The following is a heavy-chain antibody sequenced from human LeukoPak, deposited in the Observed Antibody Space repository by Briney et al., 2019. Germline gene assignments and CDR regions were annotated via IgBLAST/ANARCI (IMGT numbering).Heavy chain of an antibody. J-gene: IGHJ3*02. CDR3: ARDLLGTRSI. D-gene: IGHD3-16*01. CDR1: GFTFSDVY. Sequence: GGSLRLSCAASGFTFSDVYMDWVRQAPGKGLEWVGRTGNKVNSYTTQYAASVKGRFTISRDDSTNSLYLQMNSLKTEDTAVYYCARDLLGTRSIWGQGTMVTVSS. CDR2: TGNKVNSYTT. V-gene: IGHV3-72*01.